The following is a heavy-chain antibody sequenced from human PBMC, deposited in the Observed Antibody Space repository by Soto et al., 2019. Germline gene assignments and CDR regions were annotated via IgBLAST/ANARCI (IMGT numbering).Heavy chain of an antibody. D-gene: IGHD3-3*01. CDR2: INHSGST. J-gene: IGHJ4*02. V-gene: IGHV4-34*01. CDR3: ASRRYDFWSGYRFDY. Sequence: LSLTFAVYGXSFSGYYWSWIRQPPGKGLEWIGEINHSGSTNYNPSLKSRVTISVDTSKNQFSLKLSSVTAADTAVYYCASRRYDFWSGYRFDYWGQGTLVTVSS. CDR1: GXSFSGYY.